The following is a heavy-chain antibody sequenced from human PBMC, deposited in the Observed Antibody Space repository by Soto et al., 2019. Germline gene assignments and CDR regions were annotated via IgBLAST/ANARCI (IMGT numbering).Heavy chain of an antibody. CDR3: AKDLRGSAKSWYGMDV. J-gene: IGHJ6*02. V-gene: IGHV3-23*01. CDR2: ISGSGGST. Sequence: EVQLLESGGGLVQPGGSLRLSCAASGFTFNNYAMTWVRQAPGKGLEWVSSISGSGGSTYYADSVRGRFTVSRDNSNNTLHLQMSRLRVEDTAVYYCAKDLRGSAKSWYGMDVWGQGTTVTVFS. D-gene: IGHD3-10*01. CDR1: GFTFNNYA.